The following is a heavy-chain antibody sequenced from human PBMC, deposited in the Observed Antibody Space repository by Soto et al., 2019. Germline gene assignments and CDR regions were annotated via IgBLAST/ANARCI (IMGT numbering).Heavy chain of an antibody. J-gene: IGHJ6*02. Sequence: QVQLVQSGVEVKKPGSSVRVSCKASGDTFKNSVISWVRQAPGQGLEWMGGTIPLFGTTDYAQKFQGRLTITTDESTTTAYMEVSRLTSEDTVVYYCVAELDFGKLSVVWGQGPTVIVSS. CDR1: GDTFKNSV. CDR3: VAELDFGKLSVV. D-gene: IGHD3-10*01. V-gene: IGHV1-69*01. CDR2: TIPLFGTT.